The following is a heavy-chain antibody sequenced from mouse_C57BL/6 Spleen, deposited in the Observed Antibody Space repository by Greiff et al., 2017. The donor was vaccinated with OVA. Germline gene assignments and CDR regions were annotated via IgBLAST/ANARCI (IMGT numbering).Heavy chain of an antibody. J-gene: IGHJ2*01. CDR1: GYTFTDYE. V-gene: IGHV1-15*01. CDR3: TPFYYGSSGSYFDY. Sequence: VQLQQSGAELVRPGASVTLSCKASGYTFTDYEMHWVKQTPVHGLEWIGAIDPETGGTAYNQKFKGKAILTADKSSSTAYMELRSLTSEDSAVYYCTPFYYGSSGSYFDYWGQGTTLTVSS. D-gene: IGHD1-1*01. CDR2: IDPETGGT.